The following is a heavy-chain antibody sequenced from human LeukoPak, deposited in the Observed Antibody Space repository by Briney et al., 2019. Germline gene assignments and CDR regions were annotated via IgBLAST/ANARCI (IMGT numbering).Heavy chain of an antibody. D-gene: IGHD5-24*01. CDR3: ARQSRDGSKTRGYYFDY. CDR1: GYIFTHYW. J-gene: IGHJ4*02. CDR2: IYPADSDT. V-gene: IGHV5-51*01. Sequence: GESLKISCQVSGYIFTHYWIGWVRQMPGKGLESMGIIYPADSDTTYSPSFQGQVTISADKSISTVYLQWSSLKASDTAMYYCARQSRDGSKTRGYYFDYWGQGTRVTVSS.